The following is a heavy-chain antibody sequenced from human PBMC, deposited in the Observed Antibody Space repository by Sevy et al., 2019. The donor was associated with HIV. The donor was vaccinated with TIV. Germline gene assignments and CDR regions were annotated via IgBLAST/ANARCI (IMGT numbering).Heavy chain of an antibody. CDR1: GFPVSSNY. CDR3: ARGKSGYGYGLDY. D-gene: IGHD5-18*01. CDR2: MYSDGST. Sequence: GGSLRLSCAASGFPVSSNYMSWVRQAPGKGLEWVSVMYSDGSTYHADSVKGRFTISRDNSKHTLYLQMNSLRVEDTAVYYCARGKSGYGYGLDYWGQGTLVTVSS. V-gene: IGHV3-66*01. J-gene: IGHJ4*02.